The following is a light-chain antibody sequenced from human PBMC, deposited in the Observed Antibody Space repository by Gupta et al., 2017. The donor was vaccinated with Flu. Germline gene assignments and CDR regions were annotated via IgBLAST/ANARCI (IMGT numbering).Light chain of an antibody. Sequence: QSALTPPAPVSGSPGPSITISCTGTSSDVGGYNYVSWYQQHPGKAPKLMIYEVSNRPSGVSNRFSGSKSGNTASLTISGLQTEDEADYYCSSYTSSVVVFGGGTKLTVL. CDR2: EVS. J-gene: IGLJ2*01. CDR1: SSDVGGYNY. CDR3: SSYTSSVVV. V-gene: IGLV2-14*01.